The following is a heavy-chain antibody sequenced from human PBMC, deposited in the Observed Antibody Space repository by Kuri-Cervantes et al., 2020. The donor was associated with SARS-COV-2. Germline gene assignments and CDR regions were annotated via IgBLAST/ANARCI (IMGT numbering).Heavy chain of an antibody. V-gene: IGHV3-7*01. Sequence: GGSLRLSCAASGFTFSSCWMSWVRQDPGKGLEWVANIKQDGSEKYYVDSVKGRFSISRENAKNSLYLQMNSLRAEDTAVYYGARDQGAQWPSEDWGQGTLVTVSS. CDR2: IKQDGSEK. CDR1: GFTFSSCW. CDR3: ARDQGAQWPSED. J-gene: IGHJ4*02. D-gene: IGHD6-19*01.